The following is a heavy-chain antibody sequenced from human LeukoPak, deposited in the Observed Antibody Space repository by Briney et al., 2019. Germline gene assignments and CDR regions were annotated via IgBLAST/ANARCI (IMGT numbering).Heavy chain of an antibody. J-gene: IGHJ4*02. CDR1: GFTFSSYA. Sequence: GGSLRLSCAASGFTFSSYAMHWVRQAPGKGLEWVAVISYDGSNKYYADSVKGRFTISRDNSKNTLYLQMNSLRAEDTAVYYCAKRNGFLGYWGQGTLVTVSS. CDR3: AKRNGFLGY. V-gene: IGHV3-30-3*02. D-gene: IGHD5-24*01. CDR2: ISYDGSNK.